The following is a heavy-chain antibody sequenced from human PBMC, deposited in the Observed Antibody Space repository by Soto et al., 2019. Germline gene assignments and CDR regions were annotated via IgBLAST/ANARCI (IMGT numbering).Heavy chain of an antibody. J-gene: IGHJ5*02. CDR3: ARHDGPIPMVREFAPFDP. Sequence: SETLSLTCTVSGGSISSGGYYWSWIRQHPGKGLEWIGYIYYSGSTYYNPSLKSRVTISVDTSKNQFSLKLSSVTAADTAVYYCARHDGPIPMVREFAPFDPWGQGTLVTVSS. V-gene: IGHV4-31*03. CDR2: IYYSGST. CDR1: GGSISSGGYY. D-gene: IGHD3-10*01.